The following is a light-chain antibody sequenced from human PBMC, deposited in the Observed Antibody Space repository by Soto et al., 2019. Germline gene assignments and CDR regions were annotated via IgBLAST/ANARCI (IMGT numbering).Light chain of an antibody. V-gene: IGLV6-57*03. CDR1: GGSIASGY. CDR3: QSYHSSTPYV. CDR2: EDN. J-gene: IGLJ1*01. Sequence: NFMLTQPHSVSESPGKTVTISCIRSGGSIASGYVQWYQQRPGSAPTTVIYEDNQRPSGVPDRFSGSIDRSSNSASLTISGLKTEDEADYYCQSYHSSTPYVFGTGTKLTVL.